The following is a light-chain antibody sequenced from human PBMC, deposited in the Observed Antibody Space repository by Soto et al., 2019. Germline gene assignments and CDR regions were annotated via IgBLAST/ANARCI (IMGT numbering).Light chain of an antibody. CDR1: QYINTR. CDR2: QTS. J-gene: IGKJ1*01. Sequence: EILLTKSPATLASFPGDRVTLSCRASQYINTRLAWYQHRPGQAPRLLIYQTSIRAAGIPDRFSASGSGTDFTLTISDVKHEDFALYYCHQRQSWPRTFGQGTKVDI. CDR3: HQRQSWPRT. V-gene: IGKV3-11*01.